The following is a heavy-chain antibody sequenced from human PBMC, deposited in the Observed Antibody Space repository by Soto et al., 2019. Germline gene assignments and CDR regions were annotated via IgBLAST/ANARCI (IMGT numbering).Heavy chain of an antibody. Sequence: QVQLVQSGAEVKKPGASVKVSCKASGYTFTSYGISWVRQAPGQGLEWMGWISAYNGNTNYAQKLQGRVTMTTDTSTSPAYMELRSLRSDDTAVYYCSSFRIAATDPYGMDVWGQGTTVTVSS. J-gene: IGHJ6*02. CDR3: SSFRIAATDPYGMDV. CDR2: ISAYNGNT. D-gene: IGHD6-13*01. CDR1: GYTFTSYG. V-gene: IGHV1-18*01.